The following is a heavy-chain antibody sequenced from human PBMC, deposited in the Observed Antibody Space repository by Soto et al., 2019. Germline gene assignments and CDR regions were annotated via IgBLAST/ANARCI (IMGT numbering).Heavy chain of an antibody. CDR1: GYTFTSYD. Sequence: QVQLVQSGAEVKKPGASVKVSCKASGYTFTSYDINWVRQATGQGLEWMGWMNPNSGNTGYAQKFQGRVTMTRNTSISPAYMELSSLRSEDTAVYYCARVGRIAAAGRNWFDPWGQGTLVTVSS. CDR2: MNPNSGNT. J-gene: IGHJ5*02. D-gene: IGHD6-13*01. V-gene: IGHV1-8*01. CDR3: ARVGRIAAAGRNWFDP.